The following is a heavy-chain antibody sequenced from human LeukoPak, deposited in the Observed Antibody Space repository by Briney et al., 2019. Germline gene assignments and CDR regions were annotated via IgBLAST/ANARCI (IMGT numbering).Heavy chain of an antibody. Sequence: GGSLRLSCAASGFTVSSNYMSWVRQAPGNGLEWVSVIYSGGSTYYADSVKGRFTISRDNSKNTLYLQMNSLRAEDTAVYYCARVNYDRDAFDIWGQGTMVTVSS. CDR3: ARVNYDRDAFDI. D-gene: IGHD3-3*01. J-gene: IGHJ3*02. V-gene: IGHV3-66*01. CDR1: GFTVSSNY. CDR2: IYSGGST.